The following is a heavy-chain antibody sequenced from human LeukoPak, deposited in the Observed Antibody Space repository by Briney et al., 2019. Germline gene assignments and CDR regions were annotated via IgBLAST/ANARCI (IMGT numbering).Heavy chain of an antibody. D-gene: IGHD6-6*01. CDR3: ARGGAARSPFDY. Sequence: GGPLRLSCAASGFTFDDYAMHWVRQAPGKGLEWVSGISWNSGSIGYADSVKGRFTISRDNAKNSLYLQMNSLRAEDTAVYYCARGGAARSPFDYWGQGTLVTVSS. J-gene: IGHJ4*02. CDR1: GFTFDDYA. CDR2: ISWNSGSI. V-gene: IGHV3-9*01.